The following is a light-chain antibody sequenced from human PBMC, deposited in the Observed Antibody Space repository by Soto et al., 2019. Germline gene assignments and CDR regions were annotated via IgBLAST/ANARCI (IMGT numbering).Light chain of an antibody. V-gene: IGLV2-8*01. CDR3: SSYAGSSNYV. Sequence: QSVLTQPPSASGSPGQSVTISCTGTSSDVGGYNSVSWYQHHPGKAPKLRIYEVSKRPSGVPDRFSGSKSANTASLTVSGLQAEDEADYYCSSYAGSSNYVFGTGTKLTVL. CDR1: SSDVGGYNS. CDR2: EVS. J-gene: IGLJ1*01.